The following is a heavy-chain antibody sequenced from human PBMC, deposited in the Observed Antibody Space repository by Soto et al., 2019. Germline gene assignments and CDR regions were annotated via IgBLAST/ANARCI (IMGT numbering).Heavy chain of an antibody. CDR2: INTDGSIT. Sequence: GGSLRLSCAASGFMFSTYWMHWVRQAPGKGLVWVSRINTDGSITTYADSVKGRFTISRDNAKNTLYLQMNSLRAEDTAVYYCTRSYYGSGYYGSFDYWGQGNPVTVSS. D-gene: IGHD3-10*01. CDR1: GFMFSTYW. V-gene: IGHV3-74*01. CDR3: TRSYYGSGYYGSFDY. J-gene: IGHJ4*02.